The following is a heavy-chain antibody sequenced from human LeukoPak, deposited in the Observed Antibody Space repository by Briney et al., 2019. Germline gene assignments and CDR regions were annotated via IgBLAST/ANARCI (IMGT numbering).Heavy chain of an antibody. CDR3: AKAVRGYGGNSGSYYYYMDV. V-gene: IGHV3-23*01. CDR2: ISGSGGST. J-gene: IGHJ6*03. Sequence: GGSLRLSCAASGFTFSSYAMSWVRQAPGRVLEWVSAISGSGGSTYYADSVKGRFTISRDNSKNTLYLQMNSLRAEDTAVYYCAKAVRGYGGNSGSYYYYMDVWGKGTTVTVSS. CDR1: GFTFSSYA. D-gene: IGHD4-23*01.